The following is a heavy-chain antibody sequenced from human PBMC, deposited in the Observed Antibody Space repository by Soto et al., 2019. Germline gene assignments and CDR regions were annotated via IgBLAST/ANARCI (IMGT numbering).Heavy chain of an antibody. Sequence: PGGSPRLSCAASGFTFSSYAVSWVRQAPGKGPEWISSISGSGSTIYYADSVKGRFTISRDNSKNTLYLQMSSLRAEDTAVYYCAKVFYYYDSSGYYYSDYWGQGTLVTV. CDR3: AKVFYYYDSSGYYYSDY. CDR2: ISGSGSTI. D-gene: IGHD3-22*01. CDR1: GFTFSSYA. J-gene: IGHJ4*02. V-gene: IGHV3-23*01.